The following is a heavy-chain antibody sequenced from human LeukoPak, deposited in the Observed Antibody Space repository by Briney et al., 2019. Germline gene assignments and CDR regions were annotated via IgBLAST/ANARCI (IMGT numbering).Heavy chain of an antibody. CDR2: ISSNGGST. J-gene: IGHJ4*02. Sequence: GGSLRLSCSASGFTFSSYAMHWVRQAPGKGLEYVSAISSNGGSTYYADSVKGRFTISRDNSKNTLYLQMSSLRAEDTAVYYCVKEALNPWELRLLDHFDYWGQGTLVTVSS. CDR3: VKEALNPWELRLLDHFDY. D-gene: IGHD1-26*01. CDR1: GFTFSSYA. V-gene: IGHV3-64D*06.